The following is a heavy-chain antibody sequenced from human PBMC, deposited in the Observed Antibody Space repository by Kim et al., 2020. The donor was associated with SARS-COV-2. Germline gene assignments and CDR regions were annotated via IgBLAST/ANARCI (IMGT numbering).Heavy chain of an antibody. CDR3: AKGEGYSGSGSYLPDY. D-gene: IGHD3-10*01. V-gene: IGHV3-23*01. Sequence: DAVRGRDTISRENSKNTVYLQMSSLRAEDTAVYYCAKGEGYSGSGSYLPDYWGQGTLVVVSS. J-gene: IGHJ4*02.